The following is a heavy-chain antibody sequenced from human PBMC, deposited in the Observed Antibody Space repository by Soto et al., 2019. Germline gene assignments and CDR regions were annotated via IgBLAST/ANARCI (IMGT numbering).Heavy chain of an antibody. D-gene: IGHD2-15*01. CDR1: GGSISSSSDY. CDR2: IYYSGST. V-gene: IGHV4-39*07. J-gene: IGHJ4*02. Sequence: SETLSLTCTVSGGSISSSSDYWGWIRQPPGKGLEWIGSIYYSGSTYYNPSLKSRVTISVDTSKNQFSLNLSFVTAADTAVYYCATMGTPATGLYYFDYWGQGTLVTVSS. CDR3: ATMGTPATGLYYFDY.